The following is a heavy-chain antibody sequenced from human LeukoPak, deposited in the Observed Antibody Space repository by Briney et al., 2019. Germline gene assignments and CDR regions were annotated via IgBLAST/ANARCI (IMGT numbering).Heavy chain of an antibody. D-gene: IGHD3-16*01. CDR3: ASGSGGPYFDY. Sequence: PGGSLRLSRAASGFTFSSYSMNWVRQAPGKGLEWVSSISSSSSYIYYADSVKGRFTISRDNAKNSLYLQMNSLRAEDTAVYYCASGSGGPYFDYWGQGTLVTVSS. J-gene: IGHJ4*02. V-gene: IGHV3-21*01. CDR1: GFTFSSYS. CDR2: ISSSSSYI.